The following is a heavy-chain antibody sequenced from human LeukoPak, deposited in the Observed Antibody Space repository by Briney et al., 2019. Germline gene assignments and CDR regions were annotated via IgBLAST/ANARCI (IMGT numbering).Heavy chain of an antibody. CDR3: ARGDSSGYYDY. D-gene: IGHD3-22*01. Sequence: ASVKVSCKASGYTFTSYYMHWVRQAPGQGLEWMGIINPSGGSTSYAQKFQGRVTITADESTSTAYMELSSLRSEDTAVYYCARGDSSGYYDYWGQGTLVTVSS. J-gene: IGHJ4*02. CDR1: GYTFTSYY. V-gene: IGHV1-46*01. CDR2: INPSGGST.